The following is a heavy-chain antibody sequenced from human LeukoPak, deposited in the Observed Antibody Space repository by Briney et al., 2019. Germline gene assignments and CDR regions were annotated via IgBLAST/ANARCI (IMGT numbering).Heavy chain of an antibody. CDR3: ARQSTAMGTFDY. CDR1: GVSISSSAYY. Sequence: KSSETLSLTCTVSGVSISSSAYYWGWIRQPPGKGLEWIGSIYYSGNTYYNPSLKSRVTISVDTSKNQFSLTLSSVTAADTAVYYCARQSTAMGTFDYWGQGTLVPVSS. D-gene: IGHD5-18*01. V-gene: IGHV4-39*01. J-gene: IGHJ4*02. CDR2: IYYSGNT.